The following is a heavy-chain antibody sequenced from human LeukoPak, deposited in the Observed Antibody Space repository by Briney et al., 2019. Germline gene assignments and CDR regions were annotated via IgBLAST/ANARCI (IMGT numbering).Heavy chain of an antibody. D-gene: IGHD1-26*01. CDR2: IIPIFGTA. CDR3: ARRYSGSYGVYYFDY. J-gene: IGHJ4*02. V-gene: IGHV1-69*13. CDR1: GYTFTGYY. Sequence: ASVKVSCKASGYTFTGYYMHWVRQAPGQGLEWMGGIIPIFGTANYAQKFQGRVTITADESTSTAYMELSSLRSEDTAVYYCARRYSGSYGVYYFDYWGQGTLVTVSS.